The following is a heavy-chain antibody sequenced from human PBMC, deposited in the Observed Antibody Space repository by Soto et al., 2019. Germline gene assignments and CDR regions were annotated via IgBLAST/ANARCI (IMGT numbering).Heavy chain of an antibody. CDR1: GITVKSNY. D-gene: IGHD2-8*01. J-gene: IGHJ5*01. Sequence: EVQLVESGGGLVQPGGSLRLSCAASGITVKSNYMNWVRQAPGKGLEWGSIISSGGSTYYADSVKGRFTISRHDSKDTLSLQMSSLRSEATATYYCARGVFGQPDSWGQGTLVIVSS. V-gene: IGHV3-53*04. CDR3: ARGVFGQPDS. CDR2: ISSGGST.